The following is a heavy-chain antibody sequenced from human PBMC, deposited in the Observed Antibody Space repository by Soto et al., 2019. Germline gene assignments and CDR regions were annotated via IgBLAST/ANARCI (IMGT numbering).Heavy chain of an antibody. D-gene: IGHD6-13*01. J-gene: IGHJ4*02. V-gene: IGHV4-59*01. CDR3: ARDGYSSYFDY. Sequence: SETLSLTCTVSGGSISSYYWSWIRQPPGKGLEWIGYMYYSGRTNYNPSLKSRVTISVDTSKNQFSLKLSSVTAADAAVYYCARDGYSSYFDYWGQGALVTVSS. CDR2: MYYSGRT. CDR1: GGSISSYY.